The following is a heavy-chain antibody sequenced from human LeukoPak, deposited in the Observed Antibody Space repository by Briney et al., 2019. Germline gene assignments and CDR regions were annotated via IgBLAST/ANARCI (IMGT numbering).Heavy chain of an antibody. CDR3: ARFDIVVVPAAIGWFDP. J-gene: IGHJ5*02. Sequence: SETLSLTCAVYGGSFSGYYWSWIRQPPGKGLEWIGEINHSGSTNYNPSLKSRVTISVDTSKNQFSLKLSSVTAADTAVYYCARFDIVVVPAAIGWFDPWGQGTLVTVSS. D-gene: IGHD2-2*01. CDR1: GGSFSGYY. V-gene: IGHV4-34*01. CDR2: INHSGST.